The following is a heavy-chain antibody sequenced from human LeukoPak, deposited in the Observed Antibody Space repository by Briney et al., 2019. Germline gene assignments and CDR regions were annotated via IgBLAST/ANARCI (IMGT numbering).Heavy chain of an antibody. CDR3: ARDYSPPHYYDSNGFFDD. J-gene: IGHJ4*02. Sequence: GGSLRLSCAASGFTFSSYAMSWVRQAPGKGLEWVSAISGSGGSTYYADSVKGRFTISRDNSKNTLYLQMNSLRAEDTAVYYCARDYSPPHYYDSNGFFDDWGQGTLVTVSS. D-gene: IGHD3-22*01. V-gene: IGHV3-23*01. CDR1: GFTFSSYA. CDR2: ISGSGGST.